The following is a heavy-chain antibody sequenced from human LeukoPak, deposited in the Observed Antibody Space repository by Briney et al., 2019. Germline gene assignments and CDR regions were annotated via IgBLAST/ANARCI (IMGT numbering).Heavy chain of an antibody. D-gene: IGHD3-10*01. CDR2: FDPEDGET. J-gene: IGHJ4*02. CDR1: GYTLTELS. CDR3: ATGFITMVRGVNFDY. V-gene: IGHV1-24*01. Sequence: ASVKVSCKVSGYTLTELSMHWVRQAPGKGFEWMGGFDPEDGETIYAQKFQGRVTMTEDTSTDTAYMELSSLRSEDTAVYYCATGFITMVRGVNFDYWGQGTLVTVSS.